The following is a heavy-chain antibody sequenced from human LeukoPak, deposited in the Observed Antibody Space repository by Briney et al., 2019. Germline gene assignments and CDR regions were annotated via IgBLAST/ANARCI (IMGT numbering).Heavy chain of an antibody. V-gene: IGHV3-23*01. Sequence: GGSLRLSCAASGFTFRSYGIHWVRQAPGKGLEWVSGISGNGDSTYYADSAKGRFTISRDNSKHTLYLQMNSLRVEDTAVYYCAKNPGGLTILRGVPLEYWGQGTLVTVSS. D-gene: IGHD3-10*01. CDR3: AKNPGGLTILRGVPLEY. CDR1: GFTFRSYG. J-gene: IGHJ4*02. CDR2: ISGNGDST.